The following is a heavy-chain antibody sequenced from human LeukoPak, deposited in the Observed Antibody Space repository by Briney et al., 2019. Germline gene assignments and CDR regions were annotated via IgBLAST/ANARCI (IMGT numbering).Heavy chain of an antibody. D-gene: IGHD3-9*01. J-gene: IGHJ4*02. CDR3: ARGHYDVLAASYKWTPDY. V-gene: IGHV3-21*01. CDR2: ITSGGDYI. Sequence: GGSLRLSCAASGFTFNTFNMNWVRQAPGKGLEWVSSITSGGDYIYYADSVKGRFTTSRDNAKNSQSLQLNSLRVEDTAVYYCARGHYDVLAASYKWTPDYWGQGTLVTVSS. CDR1: GFTFNTFN.